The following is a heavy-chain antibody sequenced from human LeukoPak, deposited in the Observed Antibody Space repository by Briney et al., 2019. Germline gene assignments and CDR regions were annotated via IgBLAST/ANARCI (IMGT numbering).Heavy chain of an antibody. Sequence: EASVKVSCKASGYTFANHYMYWVRQAPGQGLEWMGIINPSGGSTSYAQKFQGRVTMTRDTSTRTVYMEVSSLRSEDTAVYYCARQGGYSSAIGMGYWGQGTLVTVSS. J-gene: IGHJ4*02. V-gene: IGHV1-46*01. CDR3: ARQGGYSSAIGMGY. D-gene: IGHD6-19*01. CDR2: INPSGGST. CDR1: GYTFANHY.